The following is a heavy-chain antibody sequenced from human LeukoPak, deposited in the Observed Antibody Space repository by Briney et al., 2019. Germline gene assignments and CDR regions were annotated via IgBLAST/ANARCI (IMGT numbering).Heavy chain of an antibody. Sequence: ASVKVSCKAFGYTFTSNYMHWVRQAPGQGPEWMGVISPSGGSTTYAQKFQGRVTMTRDTSISTAYMELSRLRSDDTAVYYCARDHEPMGAYYYYMDVWGKGTTVTISS. CDR1: GYTFTSNY. CDR3: ARDHEPMGAYYYYMDV. D-gene: IGHD3-10*01. J-gene: IGHJ6*03. V-gene: IGHV1-46*01. CDR2: ISPSGGST.